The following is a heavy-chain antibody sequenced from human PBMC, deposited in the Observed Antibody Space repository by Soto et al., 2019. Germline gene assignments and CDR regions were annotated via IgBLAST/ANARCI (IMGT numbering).Heavy chain of an antibody. D-gene: IGHD3-10*01. CDR3: ARIRGITMVRGVKEFNWFDP. CDR1: GFTFSSYW. CDR2: IKQDGSEK. V-gene: IGHV3-7*01. J-gene: IGHJ5*02. Sequence: PGGSLRLSCAASGFTFSSYWMSWVRQAPGKGLEWVANIKQDGSEKYYVDSVKGRFTISRDNAKNSLYLQMNSLRAEDTAVYYCARIRGITMVRGVKEFNWFDPWGQGTLVTVS.